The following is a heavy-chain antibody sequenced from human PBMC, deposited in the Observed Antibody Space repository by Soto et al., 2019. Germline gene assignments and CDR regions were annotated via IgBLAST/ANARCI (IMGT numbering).Heavy chain of an antibody. V-gene: IGHV3-48*03. Sequence: EVQLVESGGGLVQPGGSLRLSCAASGFTFSSYEMNWVRQAPGKGLEGVSYISSSGSTIYYADSVKGRFTISRDNAKNSLYLQMNSLRAEDTAVYYCARDRREYYYDSSGYYYVFDYWGQGTLVTVSS. J-gene: IGHJ4*02. D-gene: IGHD3-22*01. CDR2: ISSSGSTI. CDR1: GFTFSSYE. CDR3: ARDRREYYYDSSGYYYVFDY.